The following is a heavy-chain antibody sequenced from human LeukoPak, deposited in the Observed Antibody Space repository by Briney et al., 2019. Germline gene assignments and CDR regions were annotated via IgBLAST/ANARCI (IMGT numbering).Heavy chain of an antibody. CDR1: GFTFSTYG. Sequence: RSLRLSCEASGFTFSTYGMHWVRQAPGKGLEWITLIPYDGSNKYYADSVKGRFTISRDNSKNTLYLQMNSLRAEDTAVYYCARYYGSGRGYYGLDVWGQGTTVTVSS. J-gene: IGHJ6*02. V-gene: IGHV3-30*03. D-gene: IGHD3-10*01. CDR3: ARYYGSGRGYYGLDV. CDR2: IPYDGSNK.